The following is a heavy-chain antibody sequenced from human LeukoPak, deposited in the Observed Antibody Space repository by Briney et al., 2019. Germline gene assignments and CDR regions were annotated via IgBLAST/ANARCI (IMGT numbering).Heavy chain of an antibody. J-gene: IGHJ4*02. Sequence: ASVKVSCKASGYTFTSYDINWVRQATGQGLEWMGWMNPNSGNTGYAQKFQGRVTITRNTSISTAYMELSSLRSEDTAVYYCARSGYDYLFDGFDYWGQGTLLTVSS. CDR3: ARSGYDYLFDGFDY. V-gene: IGHV1-8*03. CDR2: MNPNSGNT. D-gene: IGHD5-12*01. CDR1: GYTFTSYD.